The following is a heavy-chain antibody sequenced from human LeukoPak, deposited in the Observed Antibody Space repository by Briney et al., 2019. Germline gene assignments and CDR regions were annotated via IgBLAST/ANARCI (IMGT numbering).Heavy chain of an antibody. V-gene: IGHV1-46*01. CDR1: GYTFTSYY. CDR2: INPSGGST. J-gene: IGHJ4*02. Sequence: ASVTVSCKASGYTFTSYYMHWVRQAPGQGLEWMGIINPSGGSTSYAQKFQGRVTMTRDTSTSTVYMELSSLRSEDTAVYYCARDVNTATPLLDYWAREPWSPSPQ. D-gene: IGHD4-17*01. CDR3: ARDVNTATPLLDY.